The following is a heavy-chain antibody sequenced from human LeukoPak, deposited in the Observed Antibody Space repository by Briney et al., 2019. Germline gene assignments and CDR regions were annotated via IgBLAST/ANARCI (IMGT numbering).Heavy chain of an antibody. CDR2: FNSDTGNT. CDR1: GYTLTNYA. V-gene: IGHV1-3*01. CDR3: VRGGPNKSGWTLDY. D-gene: IGHD6-19*01. Sequence: ASVKVSCKASGYTLTNYAIHWVRQAPGQRLEWMGWFNSDTGNTDYSQKFQGRVTISRDTSANTAYMELNRLRPEDTAVFYCVRGGPNKSGWTLDYWGQGTLVTVSS. J-gene: IGHJ4*02.